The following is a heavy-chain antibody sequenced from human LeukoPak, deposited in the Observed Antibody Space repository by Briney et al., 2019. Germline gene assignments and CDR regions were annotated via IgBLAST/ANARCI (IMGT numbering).Heavy chain of an antibody. CDR2: ISGSGGST. CDR3: AKVNQDIVVVPAAIDY. D-gene: IGHD2-2*02. V-gene: IGHV3-23*01. CDR1: GFTFSSYA. J-gene: IGHJ4*02. Sequence: PGGSLRLSCAAPGFTFSSYAMSWVRQAPGKGLEWVSAISGSGGSTYYADSVKGRFTISRDNSKNTLYLQMNSLRAEDTAVYYCAKVNQDIVVVPAAIDYWGQGTLVTVSS.